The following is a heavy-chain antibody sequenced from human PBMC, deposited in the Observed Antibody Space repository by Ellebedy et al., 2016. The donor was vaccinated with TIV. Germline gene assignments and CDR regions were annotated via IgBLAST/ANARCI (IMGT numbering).Heavy chain of an antibody. V-gene: IGHV4-34*01. CDR3: ARCYTGTNWFDP. D-gene: IGHD2-15*01. CDR1: GASFGGYQ. CDR2: INDVGTT. Sequence: MPSETLSLTCAVYGASFGGYQWRWIRLSPGKGLEWIGEINDVGTTNYNPSLKSRVTISVDTSKMHFSLKVNSVTAADTAVYYCARCYTGTNWFDPWGQGTLVTVPS. J-gene: IGHJ5*02.